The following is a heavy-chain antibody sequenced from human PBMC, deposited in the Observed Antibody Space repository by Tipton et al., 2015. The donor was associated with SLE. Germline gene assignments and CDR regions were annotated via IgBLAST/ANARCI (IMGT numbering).Heavy chain of an antibody. CDR2: ISSSGSTI. CDR1: GFTFSDYY. CDR3: ARRTPTVRYFDAFDI. Sequence: SLRLSSAASGFTFSDYYMSWIRQAPGKGLEWVSYISSSGSTIYYADSVKGRFTISRDNAKNSLYLQMNSLRAEDTAVYYCARRTPTVRYFDAFDIWGQGTMVTVSS. V-gene: IGHV3-11*01. D-gene: IGHD1-14*01. J-gene: IGHJ3*02.